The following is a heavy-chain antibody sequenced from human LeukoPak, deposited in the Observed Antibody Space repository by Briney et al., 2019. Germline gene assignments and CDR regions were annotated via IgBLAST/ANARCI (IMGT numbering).Heavy chain of an antibody. J-gene: IGHJ3*02. V-gene: IGHV4-61*02. CDR3: ARDKEGGEWLLWAFDI. D-gene: IGHD3-3*01. Sequence: PSQTLSLTCTVSGASISSGSYYWSWIRQPAGKGLECIGRIYTSGSTNYNPSLKNRVTISVDTSKNQFSLKLTSVTAADTAVYYCARDKEGGEWLLWAFDIWGQGTMVTVSS. CDR2: IYTSGST. CDR1: GASISSGSYY.